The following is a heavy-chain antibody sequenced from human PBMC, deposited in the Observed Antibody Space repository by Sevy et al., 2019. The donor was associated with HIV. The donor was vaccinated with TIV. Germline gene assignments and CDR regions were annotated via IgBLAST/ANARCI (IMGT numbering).Heavy chain of an antibody. D-gene: IGHD2-15*01. Sequence: GGSPRLSCAASGFTFSSYAMHWVRQAPGKGLEWVAVISYDGSNKYYADSVKGRFTISRDNSKNTLYLQMNSLRAEDTAVYYCARDSSYCSGGSCYYYYGMDVWGQGTTVTVSS. J-gene: IGHJ6*02. CDR3: ARDSSYCSGGSCYYYYGMDV. CDR1: GFTFSSYA. CDR2: ISYDGSNK. V-gene: IGHV3-30-3*01.